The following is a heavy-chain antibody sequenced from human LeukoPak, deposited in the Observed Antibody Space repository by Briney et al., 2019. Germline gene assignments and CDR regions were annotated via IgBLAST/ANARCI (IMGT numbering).Heavy chain of an antibody. J-gene: IGHJ4*02. CDR1: GFTFSIYG. V-gene: IGHV3-48*01. CDR3: ARRKDSGSQSHDY. Sequence: PGGSVRLSCAASGFTFSIYGMNWVRQAPGKGREWVSYISAGSGTISYADSVKGRFTISRDNAQNSLYLQMNSLSAEDTAVYYCARRKDSGSQSHDYWGQGTLVTVSS. D-gene: IGHD1-26*01. CDR2: ISAGSGTI.